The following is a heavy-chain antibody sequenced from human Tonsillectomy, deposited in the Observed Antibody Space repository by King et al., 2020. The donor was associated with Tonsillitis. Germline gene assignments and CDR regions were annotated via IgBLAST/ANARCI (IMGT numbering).Heavy chain of an antibody. CDR2: INHGGST. V-gene: IGHV4-34*01. D-gene: IGHD6-19*01. CDR3: AGGGVGRSGRRTVAGTGAGRLVGY. CDR1: GGSFSGYY. Sequence: VQLQQWGAGLLKPSETLSLTCAVYGGSFSGYYWSWIRQPPGKGLEWIGEINHGGSTNYNPSLKSRVTIAVDTSKNQFSLMLSSVTAAATAVYYCAGGGVGRSGRRTVAGTGAGRLVGYWGQGTLVTVSS. J-gene: IGHJ4*02.